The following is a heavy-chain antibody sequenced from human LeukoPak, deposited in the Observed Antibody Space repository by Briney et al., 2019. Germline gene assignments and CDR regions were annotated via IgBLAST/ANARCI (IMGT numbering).Heavy chain of an antibody. CDR1: GFTFDTYW. CDR2: IYSGGST. J-gene: IGHJ1*01. V-gene: IGHV3-53*01. D-gene: IGHD3-22*01. CDR3: ARGPADDSSGYYYFQH. Sequence: PGGSLRLSCAASGFTFDTYWMSWVRQAPGKGLEWVSVIYSGGSTYYADSVKGRFTISRDNSKNTLYLQMNSLRAEDTAVYYCARGPADDSSGYYYFQHWGQGTLVTVTS.